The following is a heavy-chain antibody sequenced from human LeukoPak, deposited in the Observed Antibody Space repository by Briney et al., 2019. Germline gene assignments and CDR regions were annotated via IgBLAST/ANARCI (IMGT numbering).Heavy chain of an antibody. J-gene: IGHJ4*02. D-gene: IGHD4/OR15-4a*01. V-gene: IGHV1-18*04. CDR2: ISAYNGNT. Sequence: ASVKVSCKXSGYTFTGYYMHWVRQAPRQGLEWMGWISAYNGNTNYAQKLQGRVTMTTDTSTSTAYMELRSLRSDDTAVYYCARDLRGAPFDYWGQGTLVTVSS. CDR1: GYTFTGYY. CDR3: ARDLRGAPFDY.